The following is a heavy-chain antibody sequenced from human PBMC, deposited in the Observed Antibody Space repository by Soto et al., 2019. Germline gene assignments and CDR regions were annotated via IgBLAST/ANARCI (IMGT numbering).Heavy chain of an antibody. CDR2: IYPYDSDT. D-gene: IGHD3-16*01. V-gene: IGHV5-51*01. J-gene: IGHJ6*02. CDR3: ARIEAFGSTSNAMDV. CDR1: GYSFTRYW. Sequence: RGESLKISCKGSGYSFTRYWIAWVRQMPGKGLEWMGIIYPYDSDTRYSPSFQGQVTISADKSISTAYLQWNSLKASDTAMYYCARIEAFGSTSNAMDVWGQGTTVTVSS.